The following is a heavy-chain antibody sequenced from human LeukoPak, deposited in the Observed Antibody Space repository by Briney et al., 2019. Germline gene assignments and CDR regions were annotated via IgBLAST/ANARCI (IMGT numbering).Heavy chain of an antibody. CDR1: GFTFSTSG. CDR3: VKVDT. Sequence: GGSLRLSCVASGFTFSTSGMHWVRQSPGKGLDWVAFIRNDGNKKNYAESVKGRFTISRDNSRNTLYLQMDSLSAEDTAVYYCVKVDTWGQGTLVTVSP. CDR2: IRNDGNKK. V-gene: IGHV3-30*02. D-gene: IGHD3-22*01. J-gene: IGHJ4*02.